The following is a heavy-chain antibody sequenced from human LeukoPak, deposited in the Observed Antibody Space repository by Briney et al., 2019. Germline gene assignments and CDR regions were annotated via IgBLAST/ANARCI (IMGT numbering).Heavy chain of an antibody. CDR1: GFTFSRYW. Sequence: GGSLRLSCAASGFTFSRYWMSWVCQAPGKGLEWVANIKQDGSEKYYVDSVKGRFTISRDNAKNSLYLQVTGLRADDTAVYYCARDKGSDEGSKFDYWGQGTLVTVSS. V-gene: IGHV3-7*03. CDR3: ARDKGSDEGSKFDY. CDR2: IKQDGSEK. J-gene: IGHJ4*02.